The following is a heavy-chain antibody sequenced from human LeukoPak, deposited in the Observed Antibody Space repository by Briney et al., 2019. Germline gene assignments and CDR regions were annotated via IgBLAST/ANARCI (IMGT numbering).Heavy chain of an antibody. CDR3: ARFGGIAVARGSDDY. D-gene: IGHD6-19*01. V-gene: IGHV4-34*01. Sequence: SETLSLTCAVYGGSFSGYYWSWIRQPPGKGLEWIGEINHSASTNYNPSLKSRVTISVDTSKNQFSLKLSSVTAADTAVYYCARFGGIAVARGSDDYWGQGTLATVSS. CDR1: GGSFSGYY. J-gene: IGHJ4*02. CDR2: INHSAST.